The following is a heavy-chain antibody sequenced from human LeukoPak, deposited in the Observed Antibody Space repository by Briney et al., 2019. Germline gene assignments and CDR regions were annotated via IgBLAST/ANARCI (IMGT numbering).Heavy chain of an antibody. J-gene: IGHJ4*02. CDR3: ARVDVYCSSTSCYLSY. CDR2: INPNSGGT. V-gene: IGHV1-2*02. D-gene: IGHD2-2*01. Sequence: VKVSCKASGYTFTGYYMHWVRQAPGQGLEWMGWINPNSGGTNYAQKFQGRVTMTRDTSISTAYMELSRLRSDDTAVYYCARVDVYCSSTSCYLSYWGQGTLVTVSS. CDR1: GYTFTGYY.